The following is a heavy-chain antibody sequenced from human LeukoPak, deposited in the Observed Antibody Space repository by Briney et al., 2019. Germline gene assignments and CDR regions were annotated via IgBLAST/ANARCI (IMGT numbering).Heavy chain of an antibody. CDR2: INPNSGGT. J-gene: IGHJ6*03. CDR1: GYTFTGYY. CDR3: ARDAQFTVVVPAAKLNYMVV. D-gene: IGHD2-2*01. V-gene: IGHV1-2*02. Sequence: ASVKVSCKASGYTFTGYYMHWVRQAPGQGLEWMGWINPNSGGTNYAQKFQGRVTMTRDTSISTAYMELSRLRSDDTAVYYCARDAQFTVVVPAAKLNYMVVWGKGTTVTVSS.